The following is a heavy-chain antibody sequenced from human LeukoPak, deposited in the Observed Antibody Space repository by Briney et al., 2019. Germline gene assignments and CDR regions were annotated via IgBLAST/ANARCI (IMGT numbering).Heavy chain of an antibody. CDR1: GRSIVSTTG. Sequence: PSPTLSVAGRSIVSTTGWSSVRQPPGKGRECIGDILHSGTTHYNPSLKSRVTISVDKSKNQFSLKLNSVTAADTAVYYCARAFLVGYSPEEYFFDYWGQGTLVTVSS. D-gene: IGHD2/OR15-2a*01. V-gene: IGHV4-4*02. J-gene: IGHJ4*02. CDR3: ARAFLVGYSPEEYFFDY. CDR2: ILHSGTT.